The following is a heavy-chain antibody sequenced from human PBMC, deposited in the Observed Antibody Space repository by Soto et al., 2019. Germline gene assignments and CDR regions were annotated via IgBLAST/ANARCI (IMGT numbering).Heavy chain of an antibody. CDR3: ARGGSAYSLDY. CDR2: ISGSGGST. V-gene: IGHV3-23*01. Sequence: EVQLLESGGGLVQPGGSLRLSCAASGFTFSSYAMSWVRQAPGKGLEWVSAISGSGGSTYYADSVKGRFTISRDNAKNTLYLHMNSLRAEDTAVYYCARGGSAYSLDYWGQGTLVTVSS. J-gene: IGHJ4*02. CDR1: GFTFSSYA. D-gene: IGHD3-22*01.